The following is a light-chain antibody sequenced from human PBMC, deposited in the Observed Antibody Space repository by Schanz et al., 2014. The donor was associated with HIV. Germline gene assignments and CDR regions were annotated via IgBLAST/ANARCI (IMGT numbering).Light chain of an antibody. V-gene: IGLV1-44*01. Sequence: QSVLTQPPSASGTPGQRVTISCSGSSSNIGSNTVNWYQQLPGTAPKLLIYSNNQRPSGVPDRFSGSKSGTSASLAISGLQPEDEADYYCQSYDNSLRGYVFGTGTKVTVL. CDR2: SNN. CDR3: QSYDNSLRGYV. J-gene: IGLJ1*01. CDR1: SSNIGSNT.